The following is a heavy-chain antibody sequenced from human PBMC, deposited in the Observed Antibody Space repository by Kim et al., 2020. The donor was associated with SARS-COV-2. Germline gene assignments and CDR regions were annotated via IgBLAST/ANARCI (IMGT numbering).Heavy chain of an antibody. CDR3: ARGDYGGNSLYWYFDL. J-gene: IGHJ2*01. D-gene: IGHD4-17*01. CDR1: GGSISSYY. Sequence: SETLSLTCTVSGGSISSYYWSWIRQPPGKGLEWIGYIYYSGSTNYNPSLKSRVTISVDTSKNQFSLKLSSVTAADTAVYYCARGDYGGNSLYWYFDLWGRGTLVTVSS. V-gene: IGHV4-59*01. CDR2: IYYSGST.